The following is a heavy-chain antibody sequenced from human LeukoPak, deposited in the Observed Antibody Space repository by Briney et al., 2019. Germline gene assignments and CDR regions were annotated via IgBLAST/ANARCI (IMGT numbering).Heavy chain of an antibody. J-gene: IGHJ4*02. D-gene: IGHD4-11*01. CDR3: AREVVGTTIKNFDS. V-gene: IGHV3-30-3*01. CDR2: ISYDGSNK. Sequence: GGSLKLSCAASGFTFSSHAMHWVRQAPGKGLEWVAVISYDGSNKYYADSVKGRFTISRDNSKNTLYLQMNSLRAEDTAVYYCAREVVGTTIKNFDSWGQGTLVTVSS. CDR1: GFTFSSHA.